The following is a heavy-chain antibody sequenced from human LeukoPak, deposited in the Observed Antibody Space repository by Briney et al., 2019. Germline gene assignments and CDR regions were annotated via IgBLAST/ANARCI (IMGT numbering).Heavy chain of an antibody. CDR3: ARDELPLRTYYDFWSGYYIAPPNTRGYFQH. CDR2: ISAYNGNT. CDR1: GYTFTSYG. Sequence: ASVKVSCKASGYTFTSYGISWVRQAPGQGLEWMGWISAYNGNTNYAQKLQGRVTMTTDTSTSTAYMELRSLRSDDTAVYYCARDELPLRTYYDFWSGYYIAPPNTRGYFQHWGQGTLVTVSS. D-gene: IGHD3-3*01. J-gene: IGHJ1*01. V-gene: IGHV1-18*01.